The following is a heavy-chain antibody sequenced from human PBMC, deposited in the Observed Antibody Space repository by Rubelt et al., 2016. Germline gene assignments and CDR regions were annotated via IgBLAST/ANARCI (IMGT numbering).Heavy chain of an antibody. V-gene: IGHV3-23*01. J-gene: IGHJ4*02. D-gene: IGHD4-17*01. CDR2: ISGSGGST. CDR3: AKVPIRTVTSTFDY. Sequence: EVQLLESGGGLVQPGGSLRLSCAASGFTFSSYAMSWVRQAPGKGLEWVSAISGSGGSTYYADSVKGRFTIARDNAKNTLYRQMNSLRAEDTAVYYCAKVPIRTVTSTFDYWGQGTLVTVSS. CDR1: GFTFSSYA.